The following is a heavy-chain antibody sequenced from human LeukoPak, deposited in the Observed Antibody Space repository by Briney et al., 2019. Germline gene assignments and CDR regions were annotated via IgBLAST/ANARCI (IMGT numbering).Heavy chain of an antibody. CDR3: ARHEFGSSSAAFDS. V-gene: IGHV4-34*01. CDR1: GGSFSGYL. J-gene: IGHJ3*01. Sequence: PSGTLSLTCAVHGGSFSGYLWSWIRQPPGKGLEYIGEINHSGYTTYNPSLKSRVTISVDTSKNQFSLNMISVTAADTAVYYCARHEFGSSSAAFDSWGQGTMVIVSS. CDR2: INHSGYT. D-gene: IGHD6-6*01.